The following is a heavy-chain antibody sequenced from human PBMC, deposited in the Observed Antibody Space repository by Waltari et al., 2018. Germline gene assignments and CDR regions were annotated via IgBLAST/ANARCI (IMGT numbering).Heavy chain of an antibody. CDR2: IVGSGGST. Sequence: EVQLLESGGGLVQPGGSLRLSCAASGFTFSSYAMNWVRQAPGKGLEWVSAIVGSGGSTCYADSVTGRFTISRDNSKNTLYLQMNSLRVEDTAVYYCAKGRGSGWYVVDYWGQGTLVTVSS. D-gene: IGHD6-19*01. V-gene: IGHV3-23*01. CDR1: GFTFSSYA. CDR3: AKGRGSGWYVVDY. J-gene: IGHJ4*02.